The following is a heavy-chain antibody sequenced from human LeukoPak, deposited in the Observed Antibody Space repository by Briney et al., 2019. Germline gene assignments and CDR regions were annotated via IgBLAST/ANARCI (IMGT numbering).Heavy chain of an antibody. J-gene: IGHJ4*02. D-gene: IGHD6-13*01. V-gene: IGHV3-11*03. CDR1: GLTFSDYY. CDR3: ARSLGRDSSSWYYFDY. Sequence: GGSLRLSCAASGLTFSDYYMSWIRQAPGRGLEWVSYISSSSSYTNYADSVKGRFTISRDNAKNSLYLQMNSLRAEDTAVYYCARSLGRDSSSWYYFDYWGQGTLVTVSS. CDR2: ISSSSSYT.